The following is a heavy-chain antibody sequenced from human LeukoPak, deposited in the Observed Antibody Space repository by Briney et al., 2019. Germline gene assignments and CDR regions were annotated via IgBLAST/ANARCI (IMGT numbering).Heavy chain of an antibody. CDR2: ISNDGSNK. J-gene: IGHJ6*03. V-gene: IGHV3-30*01. Sequence: PGTSLRLSCAASGFTFSRRTMHWVRQAPGKGLQWVAFISNDGSNKYYAASVKGRITISRDNSKNTLYVEMNSLRAEDTAVYYCARREWEVIQSDYYYYMDVWGKGTTVAVAS. CDR1: GFTFSRRT. D-gene: IGHD1-26*01. CDR3: ARREWEVIQSDYYYYMDV.